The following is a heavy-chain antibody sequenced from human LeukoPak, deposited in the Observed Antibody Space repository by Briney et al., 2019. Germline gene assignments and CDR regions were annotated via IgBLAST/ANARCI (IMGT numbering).Heavy chain of an antibody. D-gene: IGHD1-7*01. CDR3: TRDKLELRQFDY. J-gene: IGHJ4*02. V-gene: IGHV3-15*01. CDR2: IKSKTDGDTT. CDR1: GCTLSNAW. Sequence: GGSLRLSCAVSGCTLSNAWMSWVRQAPGKGLEWVGRIKSKTDGDTTDYAAPVKGRFTISRDESKDTLYLQMSSLKAEDTAVYYCTRDKLELRQFDYWGQGTLVTVSS.